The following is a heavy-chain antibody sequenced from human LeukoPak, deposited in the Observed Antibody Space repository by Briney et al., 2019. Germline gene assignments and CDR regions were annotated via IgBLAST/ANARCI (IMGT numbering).Heavy chain of an antibody. CDR1: EFTFSSYW. Sequence: GGSLRLSCTASEFTFSSYWMSWVRQAPGKGLEWVANIKQDRSEKDYVDSVKGRFTISRDNAKNSLYLQMNSLRAEDTAVYYCARYCGGDCYGMDVWGQGTTVTVSS. J-gene: IGHJ6*02. V-gene: IGHV3-7*01. D-gene: IGHD2-21*01. CDR2: IKQDRSEK. CDR3: ARYCGGDCYGMDV.